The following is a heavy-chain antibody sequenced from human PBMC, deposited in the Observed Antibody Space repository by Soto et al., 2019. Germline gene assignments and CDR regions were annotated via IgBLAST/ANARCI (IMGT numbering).Heavy chain of an antibody. J-gene: IGHJ6*02. V-gene: IGHV4-39*01. D-gene: IGHD3-3*01. Sequence: PSETLSLTCTVSGGSISSSSYYWGWIRQPPGKGLEWIGSIYYSGSTYYNPSLKSRVTISVDTSKNQFSLKLSSVTAADTAVYYCARLDVFGVVSYGMDVWGQGTTVTVSS. CDR1: GGSISSSSYY. CDR2: IYYSGST. CDR3: ARLDVFGVVSYGMDV.